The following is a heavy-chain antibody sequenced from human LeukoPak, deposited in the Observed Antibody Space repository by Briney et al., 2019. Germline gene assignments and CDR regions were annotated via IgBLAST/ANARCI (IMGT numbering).Heavy chain of an antibody. V-gene: IGHV3-33*01. CDR1: GFTFSSYG. J-gene: IGHJ6*03. CDR2: IWYDGSNK. Sequence: GGSLRLSCAASGFTFSSYGMHWVRQAPGKGLEWGAVIWYDGSNKYYADSVKGRFTISRDNSKNTLYLQMNSLRAEDTAVYYCARGHCSSTSCYIGYYYYYMDVWGKGTTVTVSS. CDR3: ARGHCSSTSCYIGYYYYYMDV. D-gene: IGHD2-2*02.